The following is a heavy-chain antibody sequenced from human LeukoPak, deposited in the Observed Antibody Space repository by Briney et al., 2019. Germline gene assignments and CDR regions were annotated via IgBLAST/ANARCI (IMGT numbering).Heavy chain of an antibody. CDR2: IYSGGST. D-gene: IGHD1-26*01. V-gene: IGHV3-53*04. J-gene: IGHJ6*02. CDR3: AREYSGSYYYGMDV. CDR1: GFTVSSNY. Sequence: GGSLRLSCAASGFTVSSNYMSWVRQAPGKGLEWVSVIYSGGSTYYADSVKGRFTISRHNSKNTLYLQMNSLRAEDTAVYYCAREYSGSYYYGMDVWGQGTTVTVSS.